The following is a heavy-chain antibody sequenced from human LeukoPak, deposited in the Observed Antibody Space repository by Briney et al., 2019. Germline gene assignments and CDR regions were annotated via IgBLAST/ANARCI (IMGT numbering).Heavy chain of an antibody. Sequence: PGGSLRLSCAASGFTFSDYYMSWIRQAPGKGLEWVGRIKSKTDGGTTDYAAPVKGRFTISRDDSKNTLYLQMNSLKTEDTAVYYCTTAMVVTAILYFQHWGQGTLVTVSS. CDR3: TTAMVVTAILYFQH. CDR2: IKSKTDGGTT. D-gene: IGHD2-21*02. V-gene: IGHV3-15*01. J-gene: IGHJ1*01. CDR1: GFTFSDYY.